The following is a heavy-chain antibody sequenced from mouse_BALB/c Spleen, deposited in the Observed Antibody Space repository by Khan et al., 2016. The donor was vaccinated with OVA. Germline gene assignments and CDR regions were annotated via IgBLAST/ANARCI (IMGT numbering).Heavy chain of an antibody. CDR3: TRRNWDYWYFDV. CDR1: GYTFTSYY. J-gene: IGHJ1*01. V-gene: IGHV1S81*02. D-gene: IGHD4-1*01. CDR2: INPSNGGT. Sequence: VQLQQSGAELVKPGASVKLSCKASGYTFTSYYMYWVKQRPGQGLEWIGGINPSNGGTNFNEKFKSKATLTVDKSSSTAYMQLSSLTSEDSAVYYGTRRNWDYWYFDVWGAGTTVTVSS.